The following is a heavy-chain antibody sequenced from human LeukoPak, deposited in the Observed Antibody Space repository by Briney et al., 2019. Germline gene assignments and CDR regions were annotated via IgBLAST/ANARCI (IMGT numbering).Heavy chain of an antibody. Sequence: GGSLRLSCAASGFSFSSSAMNWVRQPPGKGLEWVSSISGDTTYYADSVKGRFTISRDNSKNTLYLQMNSLRAEDTAPYYCAKDLSGSGWASHYWGQGTLVTVSS. CDR3: AKDLSGSGWASHY. CDR2: ISGDTT. V-gene: IGHV3-23*01. D-gene: IGHD6-19*01. J-gene: IGHJ4*02. CDR1: GFSFSSSA.